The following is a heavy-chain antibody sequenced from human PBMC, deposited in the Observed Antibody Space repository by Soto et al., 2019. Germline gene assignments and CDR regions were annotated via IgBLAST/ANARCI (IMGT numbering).Heavy chain of an antibody. D-gene: IGHD6-19*01. CDR2: ISWDGGST. CDR3: AKDYSSGWNRERFPGYYYYGMDV. CDR1: GFTFDDYT. J-gene: IGHJ6*02. Sequence: GGSLRLSCAASGFTFDDYTMHWVRQAPGKGLEWVSLISWDGGSTYYADSVKGRFTISRDNSKNSLYLQMNSLRTEDTALYYCAKDYSSGWNRERFPGYYYYGMDVWGQGTTVTVSS. V-gene: IGHV3-43*01.